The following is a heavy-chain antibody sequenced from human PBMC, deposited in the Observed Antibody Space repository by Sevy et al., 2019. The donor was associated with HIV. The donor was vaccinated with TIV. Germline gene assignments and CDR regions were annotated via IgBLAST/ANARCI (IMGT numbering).Heavy chain of an antibody. CDR3: ARETPPLLLWVGEEESFDD. Sequence: GGSLRLSCAASGFTFSSYWMSWVRQAPGKGLEWVANIKQDGSEKYYVDSVKGRFTISRDNAKTSMYLQMNSLRAEDTAVYYCARETPPLLLWVGEEESFDDWGQGTLVTVSS. CDR1: GFTFSSYW. V-gene: IGHV3-7*01. J-gene: IGHJ4*02. D-gene: IGHD3-10*01. CDR2: IKQDGSEK.